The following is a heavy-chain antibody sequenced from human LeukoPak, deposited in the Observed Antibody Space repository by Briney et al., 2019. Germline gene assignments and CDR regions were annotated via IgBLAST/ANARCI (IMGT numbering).Heavy chain of an antibody. CDR1: GFTVSRHW. Sequence: GGSLRLSCAASGFTVSRHWMHWVRQAPGKGLVWVSRINSDGSSTSYADSVKGRFTISRDNSKNTLYLQMNSLRAEDTAVYYCAKDKWELPNQWGQGTLVTVSS. CDR3: AKDKWELPNQ. J-gene: IGHJ4*02. D-gene: IGHD1-26*01. V-gene: IGHV3-74*01. CDR2: INSDGSST.